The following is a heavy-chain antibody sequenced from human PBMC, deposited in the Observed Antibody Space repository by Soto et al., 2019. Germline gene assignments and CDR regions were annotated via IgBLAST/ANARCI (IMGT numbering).Heavy chain of an antibody. CDR2: ISYDGSNK. Sequence: GGSLRLSCAASGSTFSSYAMHWVRQAPGKGLEWVAVISYDGSNKYYADSVKGRFTISRDNSKNTLYLQMNSLRAEDTAVYYCAREVTMIVVVHTGYFDYWGQGTLVTVSS. V-gene: IGHV3-30-3*01. D-gene: IGHD3-22*01. J-gene: IGHJ4*02. CDR1: GSTFSSYA. CDR3: AREVTMIVVVHTGYFDY.